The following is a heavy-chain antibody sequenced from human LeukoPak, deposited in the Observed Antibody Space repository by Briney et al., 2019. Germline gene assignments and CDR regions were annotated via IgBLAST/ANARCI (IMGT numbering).Heavy chain of an antibody. J-gene: IGHJ4*02. D-gene: IGHD6-25*01. CDR2: VSGPGTT. Sequence: GGSLRLSCAASGFTFSSYAMSWVRQAPGKGLEWVSAVSGPGTTYYADIVKGRFSVSRDISKNTLSLEMNSLRAEDTAVYYCARDGDLTPAVPFDYWGQGTLVTVSS. CDR3: ARDGDLTPAVPFDY. CDR1: GFTFSSYA. V-gene: IGHV3-23*01.